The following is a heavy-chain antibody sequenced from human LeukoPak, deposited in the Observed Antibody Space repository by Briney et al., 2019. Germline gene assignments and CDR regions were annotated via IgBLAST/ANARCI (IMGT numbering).Heavy chain of an antibody. D-gene: IGHD1-7*01. V-gene: IGHV3-9*01. Sequence: GRSLRLSCAASGFTFDDYARHWVRQAPGKGLEWVSGISWNSGSIGYADSVKGRFTISRDNARNSLYLQMNSLRAEDTAVYYCARDKTGTTFPDYWGQGTLVTVSS. CDR2: ISWNSGSI. CDR1: GFTFDDYA. CDR3: ARDKTGTTFPDY. J-gene: IGHJ4*02.